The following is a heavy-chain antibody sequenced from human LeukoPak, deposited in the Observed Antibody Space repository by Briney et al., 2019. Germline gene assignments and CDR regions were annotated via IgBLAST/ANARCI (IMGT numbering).Heavy chain of an antibody. CDR3: ARMGGYSGYATH. V-gene: IGHV4-59*08. J-gene: IGHJ4*02. CDR1: GGSVSSYY. CDR2: ILYSGTT. Sequence: SETLSLTCTVSGGSVSSYYWSWIRQPPGKGLEWIGYILYSGTTNSNPSLKSRVTISVDTSKNQISLKLSSVTAADTAVYYCARMGGYSGYATHWGQGTLVTVSS. D-gene: IGHD5-12*01.